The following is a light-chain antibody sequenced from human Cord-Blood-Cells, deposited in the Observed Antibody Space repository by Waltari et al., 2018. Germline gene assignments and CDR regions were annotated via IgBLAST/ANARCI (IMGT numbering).Light chain of an antibody. CDR1: NIGSKS. CDR3: QVWDSSSDHPV. CDR2: DAS. V-gene: IGLV3-21*03. J-gene: IGLJ2*01. Sequence: SYVLTQPPSVSVAPGKTARINCGGNNIGSKSVHWYQQKPGQAPVLVVYDASDRPSGIPERFSGSNSGITATRTISRVEAGDEADYYCQVWDSSSDHPVFGGGTKLTVL.